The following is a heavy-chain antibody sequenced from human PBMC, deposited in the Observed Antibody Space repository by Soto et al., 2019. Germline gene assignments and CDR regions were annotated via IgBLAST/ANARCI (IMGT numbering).Heavy chain of an antibody. J-gene: IGHJ4*02. V-gene: IGHV3-15*07. D-gene: IGHD3-10*01. Sequence: EVQLVESGGGLVKPGGSLRLSCAASGFTFSNAWMNWVRQAPGKGLEWVGRIKSKTDGGTPDYAAPVKGRFTISRDDSKNTLYLQMNSLKTEDTAVYYCTTASYYGSGSYYPYYFDYWGQGTLVTVSS. CDR2: IKSKTDGGTP. CDR3: TTASYYGSGSYYPYYFDY. CDR1: GFTFSNAW.